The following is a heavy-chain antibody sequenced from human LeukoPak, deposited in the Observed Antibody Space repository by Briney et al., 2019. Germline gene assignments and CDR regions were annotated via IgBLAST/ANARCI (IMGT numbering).Heavy chain of an antibody. Sequence: SETLSLTCTVSGYSISSGYYWGWIRQPPGKGLESIGTIYHSGSIYYNPSLKSRVTISVDTSKNQFSLKLSSLTAADTAVYYCARAIRTGLGIGSFDGWGQETLVTVSS. J-gene: IGHJ4*02. CDR1: GYSISSGYY. CDR3: ARAIRTGLGIGSFDG. CDR2: IYHSGSI. V-gene: IGHV4-38-2*02. D-gene: IGHD7-27*01.